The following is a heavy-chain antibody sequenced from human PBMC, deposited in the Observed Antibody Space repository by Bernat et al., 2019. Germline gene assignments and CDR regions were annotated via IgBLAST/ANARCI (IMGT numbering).Heavy chain of an antibody. Sequence: VQLLESGGGLVQPGGSLRLSCAASGFTFSSYAMSWVRQAPGKGLEWVSAISGSGGSTYYADSVKGRFTISRDNSKNTLYLQMNSLRAEDTAVYYCAKDPNSSGWHPSYYFDYWGQGTLVTVSS. D-gene: IGHD6-19*01. CDR1: GFTFSSYA. V-gene: IGHV3-23*01. CDR2: ISGSGGST. J-gene: IGHJ4*02. CDR3: AKDPNSSGWHPSYYFDY.